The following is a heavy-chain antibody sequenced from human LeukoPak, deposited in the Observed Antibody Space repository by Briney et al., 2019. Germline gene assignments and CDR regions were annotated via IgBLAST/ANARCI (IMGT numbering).Heavy chain of an antibody. J-gene: IGHJ4*02. CDR3: ARGISSSYYFDY. CDR2: IYSGGST. D-gene: IGHD6-19*01. V-gene: IGHV3-53*01. CDR1: GFTFSSNY. Sequence: GGSLRLSCAASGFTFSSNYMSWVRQAPGKGLEWVSVIYSGGSTYYADSVKGRFTISRDNSKNTLYLQMNSLRAEDTAVYYCARGISSSYYFDYWGQGTLVTVSS.